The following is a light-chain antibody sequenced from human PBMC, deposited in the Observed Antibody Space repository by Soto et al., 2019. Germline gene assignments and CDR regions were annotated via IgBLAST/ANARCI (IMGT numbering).Light chain of an antibody. Sequence: QSALTQPPSASGSPGQSVTISCTGTSSDVGVSNLVSWYQQHPGKAPKLIIYYVTQRPSGVPDRFSGSKSGNTASLTVSGLQAEDEADYYCSSSDDNNNLLFGGGTKVTVL. J-gene: IGLJ2*01. CDR3: SSSDDNNNLL. CDR1: SSDVGVSNL. CDR2: YVT. V-gene: IGLV2-8*01.